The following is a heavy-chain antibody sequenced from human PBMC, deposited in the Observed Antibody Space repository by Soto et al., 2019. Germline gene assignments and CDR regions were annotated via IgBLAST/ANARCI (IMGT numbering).Heavy chain of an antibody. CDR2: FDPEDGET. D-gene: IGHD3-16*01. CDR3: ATLLLGEQAVRFDY. CDR1: GYTLTELS. Sequence: GASVKVSCKVSGYTLTELSMHWVRQAPGKGLEWMGGFDPEDGETIYAQKFQGRVTMTEDTSTDTAYMELSSLRSEDTAVYYCATLLLGEQAVRFDYWGQGTLVTVS. V-gene: IGHV1-24*01. J-gene: IGHJ4*02.